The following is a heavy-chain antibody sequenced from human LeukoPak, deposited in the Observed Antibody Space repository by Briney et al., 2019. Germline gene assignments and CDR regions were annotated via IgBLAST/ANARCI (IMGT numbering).Heavy chain of an antibody. V-gene: IGHV3-30*18. CDR1: GFSFSDYA. CDR2: ISYTGSEK. D-gene: IGHD6-19*01. CDR3: AKSRDTSGWSAFDY. J-gene: IGHJ4*02. Sequence: GGSLRLSCAASGFSFSDYAMPWVRQAPGKGLEWVAVISYTGSEKYYADSVKGRFTISRDNSKNTLYLQMNSLRREDTAVYYCAKSRDTSGWSAFDYWGQGTLVSVSS.